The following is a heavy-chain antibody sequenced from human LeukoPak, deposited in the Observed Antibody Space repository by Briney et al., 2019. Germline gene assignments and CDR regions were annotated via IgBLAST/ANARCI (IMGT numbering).Heavy chain of an antibody. CDR3: ARAGYEVDY. CDR2: IIPIFGTA. Sequence: ASVKVSCKASGGTFSRYAISWVRQGPGQGLEWMGRIIPIFGTANYAQKFQGRVTVTTDESTSTAYMELSSLRSEDTAVYYCARAGYEVDYWGQGTLVTVSS. V-gene: IGHV1-69*05. J-gene: IGHJ4*02. D-gene: IGHD3-3*01. CDR1: GGTFSRYA.